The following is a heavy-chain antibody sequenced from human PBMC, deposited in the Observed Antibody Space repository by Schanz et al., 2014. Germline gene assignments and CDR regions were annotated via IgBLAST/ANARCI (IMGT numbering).Heavy chain of an antibody. CDR3: ARGRSLGWCDY. J-gene: IGHJ4*02. D-gene: IGHD2-21*01. V-gene: IGHV3-7*01. Sequence: VQLVESGGGVVQPGRSLRLSCAASGFTFSGYGMHWVRQAPGKGLEWVANIKHDGSEKYYVDSVKGRFTISRDNAKNSLYLQMHSLRAEDTAVYYCARGRSLGWCDYWGQGTLVTVSS. CDR2: IKHDGSEK. CDR1: GFTFSGYG.